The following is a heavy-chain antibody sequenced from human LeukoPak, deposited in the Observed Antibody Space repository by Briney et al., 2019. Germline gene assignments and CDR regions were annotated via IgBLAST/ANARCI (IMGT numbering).Heavy chain of an antibody. V-gene: IGHV1-24*01. CDR3: ARDWPDDSSNYVFDH. CDR2: FAPEHKKI. CDR1: GDTLSELS. J-gene: IGHJ4*02. Sequence: ASVKVSCKVSGDTLSELSMNWVRQAPGKGLEWMGGFAPEHKKIIYAEKFQGRLTMTEDTSTQTAYMELSSVTSEDRAVYYCARDWPDDSSNYVFDHWGQGTLVTVSS. D-gene: IGHD4-11*01.